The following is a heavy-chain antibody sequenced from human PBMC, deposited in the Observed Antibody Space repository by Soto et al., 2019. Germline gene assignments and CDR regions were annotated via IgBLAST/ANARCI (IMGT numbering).Heavy chain of an antibody. Sequence: QITLKESGPTLVKPTQTLTLTCTFSGFSLSTSGVGVGWIRQPPGKALEWLALIYWDDDKRYSPSLKSRLTITKDPSKNQVVLTMTNMDPVDTATYYCAHQGRDQNLYCSGGSCYSRALDYWGQGTLVTVSS. CDR3: AHQGRDQNLYCSGGSCYSRALDY. V-gene: IGHV2-5*02. CDR2: IYWDDDK. CDR1: GFSLSTSGVG. J-gene: IGHJ4*02. D-gene: IGHD2-15*01.